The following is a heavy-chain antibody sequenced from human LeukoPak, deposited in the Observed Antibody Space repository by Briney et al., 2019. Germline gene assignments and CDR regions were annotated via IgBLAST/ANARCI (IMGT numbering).Heavy chain of an antibody. V-gene: IGHV3-48*01. CDR1: GFTFSSYS. CDR2: ISSSSSTI. CDR3: ARDASPEHDYGGYGDAFDI. Sequence: TGGSLRLSCAASGFTFSSYSMNWVRQAPGKGLEWVSYISSSSSTIYYADSVKGRFTISRDNAKNSLYLQMNSLRAEDTAVYYCARDASPEHDYGGYGDAFDIWGQGTMVTVSS. J-gene: IGHJ3*02. D-gene: IGHD4-17*01.